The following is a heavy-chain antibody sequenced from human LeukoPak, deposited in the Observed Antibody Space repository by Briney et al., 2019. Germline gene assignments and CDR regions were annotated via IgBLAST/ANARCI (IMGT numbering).Heavy chain of an antibody. CDR1: GFTFSSYA. D-gene: IGHD3-22*01. CDR3: ARGGYYDSSGYFGY. J-gene: IGHJ4*02. Sequence: SGGSLRLSCAASGFTFSSYAMHWVRQAPGKGLEWVAVISYDGSNKYYADSVKGRFTISRDNSKNTLYLQMNSLRAEDTAVYYCARGGYYDSSGYFGYWGQGTLVTVSS. V-gene: IGHV3-30*04. CDR2: ISYDGSNK.